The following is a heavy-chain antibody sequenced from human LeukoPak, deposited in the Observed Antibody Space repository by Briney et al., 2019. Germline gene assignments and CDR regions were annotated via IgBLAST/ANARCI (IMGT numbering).Heavy chain of an antibody. CDR3: AKELAAAGTYYYYGMDV. J-gene: IGHJ6*02. CDR1: GFTFSSYG. D-gene: IGHD6-13*01. V-gene: IGHV3-30*18. CDR2: ISYDGSNK. Sequence: PGRSLRLSCAASGFTFSSYGMHWVRQAPGKGLEWVAVISYDGSNKYYADSVKGRFTISRDNSKNTLYLQMNSLRAEDTAVYYCAKELAAAGTYYYYGMDVWGQGTTVTVSS.